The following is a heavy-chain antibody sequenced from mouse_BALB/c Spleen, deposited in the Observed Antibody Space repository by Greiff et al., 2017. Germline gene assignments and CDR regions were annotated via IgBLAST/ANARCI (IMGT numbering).Heavy chain of an antibody. D-gene: IGHD4-1*01. CDR1: GFTFSSFG. Sequence: EVQLVESGGGSVQPGGSRKLSCAASGFTFSSFGMHWVRQAPEKGLEWVAYISSGSSTIYYADTVKGRFTISRDNPKNTLFLQMTSLRSEDTAMYYCARSRLGYFDYWGQGTTLTVSS. V-gene: IGHV5-17*02. CDR2: ISSGSSTI. J-gene: IGHJ2*01. CDR3: ARSRLGYFDY.